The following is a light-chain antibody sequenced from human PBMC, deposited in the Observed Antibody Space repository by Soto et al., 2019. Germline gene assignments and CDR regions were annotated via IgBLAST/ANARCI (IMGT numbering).Light chain of an antibody. Sequence: IVLTQSPGTLSLSPWEKSPFSFRASQSVSSNLAWYQQKPGQAPRLLIYGASRRATGIPDRFSGSASGTDSTLTISRLEPEDFAVYFCQQYADLPMKFGQGTKVDIK. V-gene: IGKV3-20*01. CDR2: GAS. CDR3: QQYADLPMK. CDR1: QSVSSN. J-gene: IGKJ1*01.